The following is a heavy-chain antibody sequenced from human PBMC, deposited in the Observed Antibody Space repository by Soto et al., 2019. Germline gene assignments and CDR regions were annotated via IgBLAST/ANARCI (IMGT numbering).Heavy chain of an antibody. J-gene: IGHJ2*01. CDR1: GFTFSRSD. Sequence: EVQLVESGGGLVQPGGSLRLSCAASGFTFSRSDFHWGRQVTGKGLEWVSAIGTGGDTYYSDSVKGRFTISRENGKNSFYLQMNSLRAEDTAVYYCAREGYRSAGNNWYFDLWGRGTLVTVSS. CDR3: AREGYRSAGNNWYFDL. CDR2: IGTGGDT. D-gene: IGHD6-19*01. V-gene: IGHV3-13*01.